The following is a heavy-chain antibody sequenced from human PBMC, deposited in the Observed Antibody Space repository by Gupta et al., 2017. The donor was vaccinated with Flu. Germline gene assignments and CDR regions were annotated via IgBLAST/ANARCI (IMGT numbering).Heavy chain of an antibody. Sequence: EVQLVESGGDLVKPGGSLRLSCAASGFTFNKAWMSWVRQAPGKGLEWVGHIKSETDGGTTDDAAPVKGRLNISRDVSKNTLYLQMDSLKAEDAAVYYCTTEYYYASGRYVDYRYMDVWGRGTTVTVSS. CDR3: TTEYYYASGRYVDYRYMDV. V-gene: IGHV3-15*01. J-gene: IGHJ6*03. CDR1: GFTFNKAW. CDR2: IKSETDGGTT. D-gene: IGHD3-10*01.